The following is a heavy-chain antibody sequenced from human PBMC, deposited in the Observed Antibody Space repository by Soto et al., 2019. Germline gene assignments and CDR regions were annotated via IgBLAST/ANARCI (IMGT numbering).Heavy chain of an antibody. CDR2: TYYRSRWYS. D-gene: IGHD2-15*01. CDR3: ARSEEDSDYYYYGMDV. J-gene: IGHJ6*02. CDR1: GDTVSSNSVA. Sequence: PLQTLSLTCVGSGDTVSSNSVAWNWVRQSPSRGLEWLGRTYYRSRWYSDYAVSVRSRIDINADTSKNQVSLQLNSVTPEDTAVYYCARSEEDSDYYYYGMDVWGQGTTVTVS. V-gene: IGHV6-1*01.